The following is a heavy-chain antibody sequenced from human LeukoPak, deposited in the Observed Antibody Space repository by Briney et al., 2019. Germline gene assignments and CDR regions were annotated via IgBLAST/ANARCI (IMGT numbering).Heavy chain of an antibody. D-gene: IGHD5-12*01. J-gene: IGHJ4*02. CDR3: ARLSGYSGYGFTYYFDY. Sequence: ASETLSLTCTVSGASISSYYWSWIRQPAGKGLEWIGRIYTSGSTYYNPSLKSRVTISVDTSKNQFSLKLSSVTAADTAVYYCARLSGYSGYGFTYYFDYWGQGTLVTVSS. CDR2: IYTSGST. V-gene: IGHV4-4*07. CDR1: GASISSYY.